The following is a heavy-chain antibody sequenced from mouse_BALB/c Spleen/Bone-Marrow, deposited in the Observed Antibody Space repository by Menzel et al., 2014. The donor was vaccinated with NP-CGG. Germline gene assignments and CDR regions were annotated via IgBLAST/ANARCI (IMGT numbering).Heavy chain of an antibody. V-gene: IGHV10S3*01. CDR1: GFTFNTNA. CDR2: IRSKSNNYAT. Sequence: EVQGVESGGGLVQPKGSLELSCAASGFTFNTNAMNWVRQAPGKGLEWVARIRSKSNNYATYYADSVKDRFTISRDDSQSMLYLQMNNLKTEDTAMYYCVRDDGNPYYYAMDYWGQGTSVTVSS. J-gene: IGHJ4*01. D-gene: IGHD2-1*01. CDR3: VRDDGNPYYYAMDY.